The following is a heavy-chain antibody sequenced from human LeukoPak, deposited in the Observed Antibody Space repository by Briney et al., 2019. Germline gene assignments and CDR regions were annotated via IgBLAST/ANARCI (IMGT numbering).Heavy chain of an antibody. CDR3: ARGAWLVSDYYYGMDV. CDR2: IIPIFGTA. D-gene: IGHD6-19*01. Sequence: SVNVSCKASGYTFTVYYMHWVRQAPGQGLEWMGGIIPIFGTANYAQKFQGRVTITADESTSTAYMELSSLRSEDTAVYYCARGAWLVSDYYYGMDVWGQGTTVTVSS. J-gene: IGHJ6*02. CDR1: GYTFTVYY. V-gene: IGHV1-69*13.